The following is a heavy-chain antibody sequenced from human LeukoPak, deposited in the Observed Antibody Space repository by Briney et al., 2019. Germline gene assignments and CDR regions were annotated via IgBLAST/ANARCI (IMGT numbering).Heavy chain of an antibody. CDR3: AGGDYYGPTDY. V-gene: IGHV3-30-3*01. J-gene: IGHJ4*02. CDR1: GFTFSSYA. Sequence: GGSLRLSCAASGFTFSSYAMHWVRQAPGKGLEWVAVISYDGSNKYYADSVKGRFTISRDNSKNTLYLQMNSLRAEDTAVYYCAGGDYYGPTDYWGQGTLVTVSS. D-gene: IGHD3-10*01. CDR2: ISYDGSNK.